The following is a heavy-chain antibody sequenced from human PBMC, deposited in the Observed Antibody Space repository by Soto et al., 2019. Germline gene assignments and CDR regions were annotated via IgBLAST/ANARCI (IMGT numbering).Heavy chain of an antibody. J-gene: IGHJ4*02. CDR1: GFTFSSYA. CDR2: ISGSDLST. V-gene: IGHV3-23*01. D-gene: IGHD4-17*01. Sequence: GGSLRLSCAASGFTFSSYAMSWVRQAPGKGLEWVSGISGSDLSTNYADSVKGRFTISRDNSKNTLYLQMNSLRAEDTAVYYCAKMTTRRFDYWGQGTLATVSS. CDR3: AKMTTRRFDY.